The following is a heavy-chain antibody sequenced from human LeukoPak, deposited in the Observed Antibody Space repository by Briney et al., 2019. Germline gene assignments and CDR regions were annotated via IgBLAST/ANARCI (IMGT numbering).Heavy chain of an antibody. CDR1: GFTFSSYS. CDR3: ARGSGSDDAFDL. Sequence: PGGSLRLSCAASGFTFSSYSMMWVRQAPGKGLEWVSYISSSSTTIHYADSVKGRFTISRDNAKNSVYLQMNSLRAEDTALYYCARGSGSDDAFDLWGQGTMVTVSS. D-gene: IGHD1-26*01. CDR2: ISSSSTTI. J-gene: IGHJ3*01. V-gene: IGHV3-48*01.